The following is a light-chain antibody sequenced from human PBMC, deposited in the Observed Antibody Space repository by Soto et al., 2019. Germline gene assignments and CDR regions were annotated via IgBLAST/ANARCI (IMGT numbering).Light chain of an antibody. J-gene: IGLJ1*01. CDR2: EVS. CDR3: GSYTGGNTFV. CDR1: SGDVGGYKF. V-gene: IGLV2-14*01. Sequence: QSVLTQPASVSGSPGQSITIYCTGTSGDVGGYKFVSWYQQHPGKAPKLMIYEVSNRPSGVSSRFSGSKSGNTASLTISGLQAEDEADYFCGSYTGGNTFVFGSGTKLTVL.